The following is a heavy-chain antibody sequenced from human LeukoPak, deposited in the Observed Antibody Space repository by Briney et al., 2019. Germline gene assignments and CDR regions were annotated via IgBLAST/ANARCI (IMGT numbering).Heavy chain of an antibody. V-gene: IGHV4-34*01. CDR2: INHSGST. CDR1: GGSFSGYY. D-gene: IGHD1-26*01. CDR3: ARRRWVRGIVGASNWFDP. J-gene: IGHJ5*02. Sequence: SETLSLTCAVYGGSFSGYYWSWIRQPPGKGLEWIGGINHSGSTNYNPSLKSRVTISVDTSKNQFSLKLSSVTAADTAVYYCARRRWVRGIVGASNWFDPWGQGTLVTVSS.